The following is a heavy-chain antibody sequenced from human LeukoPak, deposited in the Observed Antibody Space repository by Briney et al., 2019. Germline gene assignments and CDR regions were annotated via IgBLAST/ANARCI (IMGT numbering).Heavy chain of an antibody. CDR3: ATEGFDS. CDR2: ISGSGDGT. CDR1: GFTFSSYA. J-gene: IGHJ4*02. Sequence: PGGSLRLSCAASGFTFSSYAMNWVRQAPGKGLEWVSIISGSGDGTYYADSVKGRFTISRDNSKGTLYLQVNSLRADDTALYYCATEGFDSWGQGALATVSS. V-gene: IGHV3-23*01.